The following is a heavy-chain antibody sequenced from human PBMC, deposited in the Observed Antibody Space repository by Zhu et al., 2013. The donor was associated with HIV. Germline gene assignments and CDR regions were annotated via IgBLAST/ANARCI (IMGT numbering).Heavy chain of an antibody. D-gene: IGHD5-18*01. CDR1: GGTFSSYT. J-gene: IGHJ4*02. CDR2: IIPILGIA. V-gene: IGHV1-69*09. CDR3: ARANYRGYSYGSADY. Sequence: QVQLVQSGAEVKKPGSSVKVSCKASGGTFSSYTISWVRQAPGQGLEWMGRIIPILGIANYAQKFQGRVTITADKSTSTAYMELSSLRSEDTAVYYCARANYRGYSYGSADYWGQGTLVTVSS.